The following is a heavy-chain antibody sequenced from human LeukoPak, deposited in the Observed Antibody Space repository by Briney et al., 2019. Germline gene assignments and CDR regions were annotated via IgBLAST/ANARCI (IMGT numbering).Heavy chain of an antibody. J-gene: IGHJ6*02. CDR3: ARDSAVATYYGVDV. CDR1: GFTFSSYS. Sequence: GGSLRLSCAASGFTFSSYSLNWVRQASGKGLEWVSSIGSSNGYIYYADSVKGRFTISRDNAKNSLYLQMNSLRAEDTAVYYCARDSAVATYYGVDVWGQGTTVTVS. V-gene: IGHV3-21*01. CDR2: IGSSNGYI. D-gene: IGHD6-19*01.